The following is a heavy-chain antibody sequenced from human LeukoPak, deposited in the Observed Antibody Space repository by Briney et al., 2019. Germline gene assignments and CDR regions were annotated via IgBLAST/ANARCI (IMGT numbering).Heavy chain of an antibody. CDR3: ATNPGGYSYNDY. CDR1: GGSFSGYY. D-gene: IGHD5-18*01. J-gene: IGHJ4*02. V-gene: IGHV4-34*01. Sequence: SETLSLTCVVYGGSFSGYYWSWIRQPPGKGLEWIGEINHSGSTNYNPSLKSRVTISVDRSKNQFSLKLSSVTAADTAVYYCATNPGGYSYNDYWGQGTLVTVSS. CDR2: INHSGST.